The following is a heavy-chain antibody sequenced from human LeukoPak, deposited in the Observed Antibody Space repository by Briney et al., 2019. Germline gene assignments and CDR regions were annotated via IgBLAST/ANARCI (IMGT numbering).Heavy chain of an antibody. Sequence: GGSLRLSCVASGFSFRNYWMTWVRQAPGKGLEWVANIRHDGTKKYYVDSVKGRCTISRDNAKNSLYLQMNSLRAEDTAVYYCARDPHYYGSGTPGYFDYWGQGTLVTVSS. J-gene: IGHJ4*02. D-gene: IGHD3-10*01. CDR1: GFSFRNYW. CDR3: ARDPHYYGSGTPGYFDY. V-gene: IGHV3-7*01. CDR2: IRHDGTKK.